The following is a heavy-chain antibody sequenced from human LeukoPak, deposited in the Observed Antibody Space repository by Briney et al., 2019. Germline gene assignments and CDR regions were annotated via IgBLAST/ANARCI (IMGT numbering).Heavy chain of an antibody. D-gene: IGHD2-2*01. Sequence: GGSLRLSCAASGFTFDDYAMHWVRQAPGKGLEWVSAISGSGGSTYYADSVKGRFTISRDNSKNTLYLQMNSLRAEDTAVYYCAKDVRCSSTSCYDGYFDLWGRGTLVTVSS. CDR1: GFTFDDYA. V-gene: IGHV3-23*01. CDR2: ISGSGGST. J-gene: IGHJ2*01. CDR3: AKDVRCSSTSCYDGYFDL.